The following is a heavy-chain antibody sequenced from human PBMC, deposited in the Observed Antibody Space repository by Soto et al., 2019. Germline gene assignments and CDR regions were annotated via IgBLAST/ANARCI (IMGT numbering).Heavy chain of an antibody. D-gene: IGHD2-2*02. Sequence: SETLSLTCTVSGGSISSSSYYWGWIRQPPGKGLEWIGSIYYSGSTYYNPSLKSRVTISVDTSKNQFSLKLSSVTAADTAVYYCARARGSCSSTSCYRTHYYYYYGMDVWGQGTTVTVSS. J-gene: IGHJ6*02. CDR1: GGSISSSSYY. V-gene: IGHV4-39*07. CDR2: IYYSGST. CDR3: ARARGSCSSTSCYRTHYYYYYGMDV.